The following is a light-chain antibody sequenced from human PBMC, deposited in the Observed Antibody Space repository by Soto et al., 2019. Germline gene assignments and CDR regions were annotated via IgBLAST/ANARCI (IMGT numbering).Light chain of an antibody. CDR2: EVS. J-gene: IGLJ3*02. CDR1: SSDVGGYNY. Sequence: QSALTQPASVSGSPGQSITISCTETSSDVGGYNYVSWYQQHPGKAPKLMIYEVSNRPSGVSDRFSGSKSGNTASLTISGLQPEDEADYYCSSFTIVSTLVFGGGTKVTVL. CDR3: SSFTIVSTLV. V-gene: IGLV2-14*01.